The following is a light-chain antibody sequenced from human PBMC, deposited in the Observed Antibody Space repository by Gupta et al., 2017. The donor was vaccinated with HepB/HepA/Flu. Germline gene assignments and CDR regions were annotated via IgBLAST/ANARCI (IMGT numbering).Light chain of an antibody. Sequence: QSVLTQPPSVSAAPGQRVTISCTGSSSNIGAGYDVHWYQQLPGTAPKLLIYGNNNRPSGVPDRFSGSKSGSSASLAITGLQAEDEVDYYCQSYDTSLSGVVFGGGTKLTVL. CDR2: GNN. V-gene: IGLV1-40*01. CDR3: QSYDTSLSGVV. J-gene: IGLJ2*01. CDR1: SSNIGAGYD.